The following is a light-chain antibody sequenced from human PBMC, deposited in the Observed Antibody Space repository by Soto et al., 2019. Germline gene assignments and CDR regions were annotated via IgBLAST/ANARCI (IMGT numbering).Light chain of an antibody. Sequence: EVVLTQSPATLSLSPGERATLSCGASQSIATYLAWYQQKPGQAPRLLIFDASSRATGIPDRFSASGSGTDFTLTISRLESEDSAVYYCQHYGSSPGLTFGGGTKVDI. J-gene: IGKJ4*01. CDR1: QSIATY. V-gene: IGKV3D-20*01. CDR2: DAS. CDR3: QHYGSSPGLT.